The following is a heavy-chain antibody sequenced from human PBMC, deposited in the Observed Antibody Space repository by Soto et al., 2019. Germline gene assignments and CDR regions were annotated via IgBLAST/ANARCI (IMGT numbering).Heavy chain of an antibody. CDR1: CSSINSSGYY. Sequence: SETLSLTCTVSCSSINSSGYYWGWIRQPPGKGLEWIGSMFYGVSTYYNPSLKSRVTVYVDTSKNQFSLNLRSVTAADTAVYYCARLPSRHLVDYWGQGTLVTVSS. CDR3: ARLPSRHLVDY. CDR2: MFYGVST. J-gene: IGHJ4*02. D-gene: IGHD3-3*02. V-gene: IGHV4-39*01.